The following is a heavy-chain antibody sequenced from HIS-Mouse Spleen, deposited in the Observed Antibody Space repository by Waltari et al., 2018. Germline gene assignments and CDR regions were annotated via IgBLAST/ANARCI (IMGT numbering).Heavy chain of an antibody. J-gene: IGHJ4*02. Sequence: QVQLQESGPGLVKPSETLSLTCTVSGYSISSGYYWGWIRQPPGKGLEWIGSIYHSGGTYYTPSLKSRVTISVDTSKNQFSLKLSSVTAADTAVYYCASRSVTTDYWGQGTLVTVSS. D-gene: IGHD4-17*01. CDR3: ASRSVTTDY. CDR2: IYHSGGT. V-gene: IGHV4-38-2*02. CDR1: GYSISSGYY.